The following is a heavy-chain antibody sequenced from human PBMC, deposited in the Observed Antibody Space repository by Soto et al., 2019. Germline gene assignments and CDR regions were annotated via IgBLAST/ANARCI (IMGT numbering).Heavy chain of an antibody. V-gene: IGHV3-23*01. D-gene: IGHD2-2*01. CDR1: GFTFSSYA. J-gene: IGHJ6*03. CDR2: ISGSGGST. CDR3: AKDRRYCSSTSCPHRYYYYYMDV. Sequence: PGGSLRLSCAASGFTFSSYAMSWVRQAPGKGLEWVSAISGSGGSTYYADSVKGRFTISRDNSKNTLYLQMNSLRAEDTAVYYCAKDRRYCSSTSCPHRYYYYYMDVWGKGTTVTVSS.